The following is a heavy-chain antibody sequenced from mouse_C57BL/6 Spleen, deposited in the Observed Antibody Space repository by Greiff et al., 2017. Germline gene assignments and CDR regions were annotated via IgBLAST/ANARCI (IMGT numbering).Heavy chain of an antibody. Sequence: QVQLKESGAELMKPGASVQLSCKATGYPFTGYWIEWVKQRHGHGLEWIGEILPGSGSTNSNAKFKGKATFTAATSSNPAYMQLSSLTTDDSAIYYCARSTYYYDISLFADGGQGTLVTVSA. CDR2: ILPGSGST. V-gene: IGHV1-9*01. D-gene: IGHD1-1*01. CDR3: ARSTYYYDISLFAD. J-gene: IGHJ3*01. CDR1: GYPFTGYW.